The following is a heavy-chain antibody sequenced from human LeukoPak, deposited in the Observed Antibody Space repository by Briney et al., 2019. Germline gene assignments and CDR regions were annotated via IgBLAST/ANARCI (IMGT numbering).Heavy chain of an antibody. CDR3: ARDRPMVRGLVDYGMDV. CDR1: GFTFSSYS. D-gene: IGHD3-10*01. J-gene: IGHJ6*02. Sequence: PGGSLRLSCAASGFTFSSYSMNWVRQAPGKGLEWVSYISSSSSTIYYADSVKGRFTISRDNAKNSLYLQMNSLRAEDTAVFYCARDRPMVRGLVDYGMDVWGQGTTVTVSS. CDR2: ISSSSSTI. V-gene: IGHV3-48*04.